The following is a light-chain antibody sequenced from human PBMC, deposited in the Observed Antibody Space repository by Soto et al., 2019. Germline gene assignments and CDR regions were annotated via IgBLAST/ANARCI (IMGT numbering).Light chain of an antibody. CDR3: QQYDSSPLT. CDR1: QSISSW. J-gene: IGKJ1*01. CDR2: DAS. Sequence: DIQMTQSPSTLSASVGDRVTITCRASQSISSWLAWYQQKPGKAPKLLIYDASSLESGVPSRFSGSGSGTVFTLTISSLEPEDFAIYYCQQYDSSPLTFGQGTKVDIK. V-gene: IGKV1-5*01.